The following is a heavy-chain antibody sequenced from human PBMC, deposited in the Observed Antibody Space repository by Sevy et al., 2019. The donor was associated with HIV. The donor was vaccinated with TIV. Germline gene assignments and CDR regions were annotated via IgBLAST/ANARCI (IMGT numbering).Heavy chain of an antibody. D-gene: IGHD6-13*01. CDR2: LKSDVYGGTV. CDR3: TRWKAAQSIFDY. CDR1: GLTFGDYC. V-gene: IGHV3-49*04. Sequence: GGSLRLSCTASGLTFGDYCMSWVRQAPGKGLEWVAFLKSDVYGGTVDHAASVRGRFVISRDDSKTIAYLQMNDLKTEDTGGYYCTRWKAAQSIFDYWGQGALVTVSS. J-gene: IGHJ4*02.